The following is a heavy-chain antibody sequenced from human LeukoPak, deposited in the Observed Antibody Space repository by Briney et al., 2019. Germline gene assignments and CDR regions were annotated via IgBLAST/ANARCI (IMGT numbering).Heavy chain of an antibody. CDR1: GHTFTGYY. Sequence: ASVKVSCKASGHTFTGYYMHWVRQAPGQGLEWMGWINANSGGTNYAQKFQGRVTMTRDTSISTAYMELSSLRSEDTAVYYCARVISGSYGLPDYWGQGTLVTVSS. J-gene: IGHJ4*02. D-gene: IGHD1-26*01. V-gene: IGHV1-2*02. CDR3: ARVISGSYGLPDY. CDR2: INANSGGT.